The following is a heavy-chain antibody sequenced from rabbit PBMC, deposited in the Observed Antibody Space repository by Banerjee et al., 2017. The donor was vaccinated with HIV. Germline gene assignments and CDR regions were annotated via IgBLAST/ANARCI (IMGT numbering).Heavy chain of an antibody. Sequence: QSLEESGGDLVKPGASLTLTCTASGFDFSSSYWMSWVRQAPGKGLEWIACIYTGSSGSTYYASWAKGRFTITKTSSTTVTLQMTSLTAADTATYFCARAGAIGDADASLNLWGPGTLVTVS. J-gene: IGHJ4*01. D-gene: IGHD6-1*01. CDR3: ARAGAIGDADASLNL. V-gene: IGHV1S40*01. CDR1: GFDFSSSYW. CDR2: IYTGSSGST.